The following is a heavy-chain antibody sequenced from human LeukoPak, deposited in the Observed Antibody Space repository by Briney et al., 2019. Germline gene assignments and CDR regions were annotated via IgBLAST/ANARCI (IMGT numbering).Heavy chain of an antibody. CDR1: GYTFTSYD. CDR3: ARGPPYSSSWYSDY. Sequence: ASVKVSCKASGYTFTSYDINWVRQATGQGLEWMGWMNPNSGNTGYAQKFQGRVTITRNTSISTAYMELSSLRSEDTAVYYCARGPPYSSSWYSDYWGQGTLVTVSS. CDR2: MNPNSGNT. V-gene: IGHV1-8*03. D-gene: IGHD6-13*01. J-gene: IGHJ4*02.